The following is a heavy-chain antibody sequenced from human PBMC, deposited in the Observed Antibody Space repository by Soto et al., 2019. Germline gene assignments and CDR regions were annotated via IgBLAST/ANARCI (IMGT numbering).Heavy chain of an antibody. CDR2: ISYDGSKK. CDR3: AKARAIFGVVIQADYFYDMNV. Sequence: LSCAASGFTFIIYAMHWVRQAPGKGLEWVAVISYDGSKKHYADSVRGRSTISRDNSKNTLYLQMDSLRPEDTAVYYCAKARAIFGVVIQADYFYDMNVWGQGTTVTVSS. V-gene: IGHV3-30*18. CDR1: GFTFIIYA. D-gene: IGHD3-3*01. J-gene: IGHJ6*02.